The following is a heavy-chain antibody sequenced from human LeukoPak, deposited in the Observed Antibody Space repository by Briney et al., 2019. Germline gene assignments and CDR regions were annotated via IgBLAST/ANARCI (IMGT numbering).Heavy chain of an antibody. D-gene: IGHD3-10*01. Sequence: PGGSLRLSCAASGFTFSSYSMNWVRQAPGKGLEWVSSISSSSSYIYYADSVKGRFTTSRDNAKNSLYLQMNSLRAEDTAVYYCAREDEGRPDYWGRGTLVTVSS. CDR2: ISSSSSYI. CDR3: AREDEGRPDY. V-gene: IGHV3-21*01. J-gene: IGHJ4*02. CDR1: GFTFSSYS.